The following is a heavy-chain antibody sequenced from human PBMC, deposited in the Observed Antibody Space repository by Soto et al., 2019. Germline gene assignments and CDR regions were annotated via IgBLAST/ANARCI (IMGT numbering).Heavy chain of an antibody. CDR1: GGSFSGYY. Sequence: SETLSLTCAVYGGSFSGYYWSWIRQPPGKGLEWIGEINHSGSTNYNPSLKRRVTISVATSKNQFSLKLSSVTAADTAVYYCARLGDYSSSSNWFDPWGQGTLVTVSS. CDR2: INHSGST. V-gene: IGHV4-34*01. CDR3: ARLGDYSSSSNWFDP. J-gene: IGHJ5*02. D-gene: IGHD6-6*01.